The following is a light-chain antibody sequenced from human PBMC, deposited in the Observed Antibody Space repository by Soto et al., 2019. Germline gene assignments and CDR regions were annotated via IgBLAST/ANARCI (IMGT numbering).Light chain of an antibody. CDR3: QSYDNSLSGYV. CDR2: DNN. CDR1: SSNIGAGYD. J-gene: IGLJ1*01. V-gene: IGLV1-40*01. Sequence: QSVLTQPPSVSRAPGQRVTISCTGSSSNIGAGYDIHWYQQVPGTAPKLLIYDNNNRPSGVPDRFSGSKSGTSASLAITGLQAEDEADYYCQSYDNSLSGYVFGTGTKLTVL.